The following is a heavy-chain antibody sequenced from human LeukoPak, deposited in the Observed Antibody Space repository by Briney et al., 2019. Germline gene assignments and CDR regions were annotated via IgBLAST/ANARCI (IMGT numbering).Heavy chain of an antibody. CDR3: AREYTLYRSGWFLDY. Sequence: SETLSLTCTVSNGSVSSSSHYWGWIRQPPGKGLEWIGTIYYSGITYYNPSLKSRVAISIDTSKSQFSLKLSSVTAADTAVYYCAREYTLYRSGWFLDYWGQGTVVTVSS. J-gene: IGHJ4*02. D-gene: IGHD6-19*01. CDR2: IYYSGIT. CDR1: NGSVSSSSHY. V-gene: IGHV4-39*07.